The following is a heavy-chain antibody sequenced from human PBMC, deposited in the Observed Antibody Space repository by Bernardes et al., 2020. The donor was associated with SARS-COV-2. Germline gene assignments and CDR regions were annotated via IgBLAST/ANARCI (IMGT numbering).Heavy chain of an antibody. CDR1: GYTFNCYG. J-gene: IGHJ5*02. CDR2: INIYNSKT. V-gene: IGHV1-18*01. D-gene: IGHD2-21*01. Sequence: ASVKVSCKASGYTFNCYGITWVRQVPGQGLEGMGWINIYNSKTNYAQKFQGRVTMTTDISTRTAYMELRSLRSDDTAMYYCSRAKAVAGIMRFDPWGQGTQVTVSS. CDR3: SRAKAVAGIMRFDP.